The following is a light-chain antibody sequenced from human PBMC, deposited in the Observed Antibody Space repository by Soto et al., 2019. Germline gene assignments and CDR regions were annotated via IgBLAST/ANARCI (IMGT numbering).Light chain of an antibody. CDR3: QQYNNWPPTWT. V-gene: IGKV3-15*01. CDR2: GAS. J-gene: IGKJ1*01. Sequence: EIVMTQSPATLPVSPGERATLSCRASQSVSSNLAWYQQKPGQAPRLLIHGASTRATGIPARFSGSGSGTEFTLTISSLQSEDFAVYYCQQYNNWPPTWTFGQGTKVEIK. CDR1: QSVSSN.